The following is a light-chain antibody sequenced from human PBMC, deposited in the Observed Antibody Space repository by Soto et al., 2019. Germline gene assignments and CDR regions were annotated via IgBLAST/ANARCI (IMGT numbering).Light chain of an antibody. CDR3: QESYSTPRT. CDR1: QSISSY. J-gene: IGKJ1*01. CDR2: AAP. Sequence: DIQMTQSPSSLSASVGDRVTITCRASQSISSYLNWYQQKPGKAPKLLIYAAPSLQSGVPSRFSGSGSETDFTLTISSLQPADFATYYCQESYSTPRTFRQGTKVDIK. V-gene: IGKV1-39*01.